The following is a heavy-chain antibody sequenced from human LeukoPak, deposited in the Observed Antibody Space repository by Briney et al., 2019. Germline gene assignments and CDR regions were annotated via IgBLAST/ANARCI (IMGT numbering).Heavy chain of an antibody. CDR2: IYSDNT. J-gene: IGHJ6*03. V-gene: IGHV3-53*05. CDR1: GFTVSSNS. Sequence: QSGGSLRLSCTVSGFTVSSNSMGWVRQAPGKGLEWVSFIYSDNTHYSDSVKGRFTISRDNSKNSLYLQMNSLRAEDMALYYCAKGGGPLSDYYYMDVWGKGTTVTVSS. D-gene: IGHD4-23*01. CDR3: AKGGGPLSDYYYMDV.